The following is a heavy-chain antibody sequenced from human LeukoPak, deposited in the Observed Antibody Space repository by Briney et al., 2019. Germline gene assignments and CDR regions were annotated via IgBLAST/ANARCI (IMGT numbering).Heavy chain of an antibody. Sequence: GSLRLSCAASGFTFSSYSMNWVRQPPGKGLEWIGEIDHSGGTNYNPSLKSRATILVDTSKNQFSLRLSSVNAADTAVYYCARDILATSIAAPYYWGQGTLVTVSS. CDR1: GFTFSSYS. J-gene: IGHJ4*02. CDR3: ARDILATSIAAPYY. V-gene: IGHV4-34*01. CDR2: IDHSGGT. D-gene: IGHD6-13*01.